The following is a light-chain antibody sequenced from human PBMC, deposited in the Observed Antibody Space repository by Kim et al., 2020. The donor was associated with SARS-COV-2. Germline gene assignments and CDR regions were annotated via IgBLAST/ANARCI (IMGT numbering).Light chain of an antibody. J-gene: IGKJ2*01. CDR2: GAS. CDR1: QSVSSSY. V-gene: IGKV3-20*01. CDR3: QQYGSSAVT. Sequence: LSPGERATLSCRASQSVSSSYVAWYQQKPGQAPRLLIYGASSRATGIPDRFSGSGSGTDFTLTISRLEPEDFAVYYCQQYGSSAVTFGQGTKLEI.